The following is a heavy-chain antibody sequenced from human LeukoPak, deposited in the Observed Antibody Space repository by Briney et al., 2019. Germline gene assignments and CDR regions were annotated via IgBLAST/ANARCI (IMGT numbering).Heavy chain of an antibody. CDR3: AKDTGDYYDSSGYYY. Sequence: GGSLRLSCAASGFTFSSSAMSWVRQVPGKGLEWVSGISASGGSTSYADSVRGRFTISRDNSKNTLYLQMNSLRAEDTAVYYCAKDTGDYYDSSGYYYWGQGTLVTVSS. V-gene: IGHV3-23*01. J-gene: IGHJ4*02. D-gene: IGHD3-22*01. CDR1: GFTFSSSA. CDR2: ISASGGST.